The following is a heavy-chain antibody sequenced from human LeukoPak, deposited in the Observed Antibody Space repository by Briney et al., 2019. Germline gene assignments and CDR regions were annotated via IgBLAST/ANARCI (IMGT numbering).Heavy chain of an antibody. CDR2: IYTSGST. CDR1: GGSISSGSYY. V-gene: IGHV4-61*02. J-gene: IGHJ5*02. Sequence: PSQXLSLTCTVSGGSISSGSYYWRWIRQPAGRGLEWLGRIYTSGSTNYNPSLKSRVTISVDTSKNQFSLKLSSVTAADTAVYYCARSPVWWFDPWGQGTLVTVSS. D-gene: IGHD3-16*01. CDR3: ARSPVWWFDP.